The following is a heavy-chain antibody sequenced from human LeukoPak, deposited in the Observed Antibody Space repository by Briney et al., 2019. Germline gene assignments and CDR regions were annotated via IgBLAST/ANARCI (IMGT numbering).Heavy chain of an antibody. CDR3: ARGTRRYYDGSGYYYGEFDY. CDR1: DDSIKNYF. CDR2: VFYSGST. Sequence: SETLSLTCTVSDDSIKNYFWTWIRQSPGKGLEWIGYVFYSGSTSYNPSLRSRLTMSVDTSKSQFSLNLKSVTAADTAVYYCARGTRRYYDGSGYYYGEFDYWGQGILVTVSS. D-gene: IGHD3-22*01. V-gene: IGHV4-59*01. J-gene: IGHJ4*02.